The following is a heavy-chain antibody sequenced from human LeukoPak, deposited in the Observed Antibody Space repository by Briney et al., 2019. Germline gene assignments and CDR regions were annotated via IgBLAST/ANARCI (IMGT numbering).Heavy chain of an antibody. CDR2: IYYSGST. CDR1: GGSISSYY. CDR3: ARAMKQFRDDAFDI. V-gene: IGHV4-59*01. Sequence: SETLSLTCTVSGGSISSYYWSWIRQPPGKGLEWIGYIYYSGSTNYNPSLKSRVTISVDTSKNQFSLNLSSVTAADTAVYYCARAMKQFRDDAFDIWGQGTMVTVSS. J-gene: IGHJ3*02. D-gene: IGHD3-10*01.